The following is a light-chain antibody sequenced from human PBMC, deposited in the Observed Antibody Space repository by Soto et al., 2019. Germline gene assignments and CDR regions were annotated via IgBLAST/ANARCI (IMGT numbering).Light chain of an antibody. J-gene: IGKJ1*01. CDR3: QHYNSYSAA. CDR2: KAS. Sequence: DIQMTQSPSTLSGSVGDRVTITCRASQTISSWLAWYQQKPGKDPKSLIYKASTLKSVVTSRFSGSGSGTEFTLNISNLQPDDFATAYCQHYNSYSAAFGQGTKVELK. CDR1: QTISSW. V-gene: IGKV1-5*03.